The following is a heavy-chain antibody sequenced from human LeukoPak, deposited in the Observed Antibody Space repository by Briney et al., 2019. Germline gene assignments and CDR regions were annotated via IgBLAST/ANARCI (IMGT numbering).Heavy chain of an antibody. CDR2: ISYDGSNK. D-gene: IGHD4-23*01. Sequence: GGSLRLSCAASGFTFSSYAMHWARQAPGKGLEWVAVISYDGSNKYYADSVKGRFTISRDNSKNTLYLQMNSLRAEDTAVYYCARDHVGNYYFDYWGQGTLVTVSS. CDR1: GFTFSSYA. J-gene: IGHJ4*02. CDR3: ARDHVGNYYFDY. V-gene: IGHV3-30-3*01.